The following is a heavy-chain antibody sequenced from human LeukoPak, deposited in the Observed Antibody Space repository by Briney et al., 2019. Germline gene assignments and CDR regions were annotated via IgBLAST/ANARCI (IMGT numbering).Heavy chain of an antibody. CDR3: ARRRYSSGWLPLRGFDY. D-gene: IGHD6-19*01. J-gene: IGHJ4*02. CDR2: IYYSGST. CDR1: GGSVSSGSYY. V-gene: IGHV4-61*01. Sequence: PSETLSLTCTVSGGSVSSGSYYWSWIQQPPGKGLEWIGYIYYSGSTNYNPSLKSRVTISVDTSKNQFSLKLSSVTAADTAVYYCARRRYSSGWLPLRGFDYWGQGTLVTVSS.